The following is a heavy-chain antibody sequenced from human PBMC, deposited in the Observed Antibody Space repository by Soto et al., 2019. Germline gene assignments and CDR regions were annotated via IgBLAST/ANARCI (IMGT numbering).Heavy chain of an antibody. CDR3: ARDYGDGMDV. Sequence: EASVKVSCKASGGTFSSYAISWVRQAPGQGLEWMGGIIPIFGTANYAQKFQGRVTITADESTSTAYMELSSLRSEDTAVYYCARDYGDGMDVWGQGTTVTVSS. V-gene: IGHV1-69*13. CDR2: IIPIFGTA. D-gene: IGHD3-16*01. CDR1: GGTFSSYA. J-gene: IGHJ6*02.